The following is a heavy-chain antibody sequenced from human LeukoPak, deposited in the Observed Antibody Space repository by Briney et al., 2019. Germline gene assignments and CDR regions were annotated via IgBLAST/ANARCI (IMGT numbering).Heavy chain of an antibody. D-gene: IGHD3-22*01. V-gene: IGHV1-18*01. CDR1: GYTFTNYG. J-gene: IGHJ4*02. Sequence: ASVKVSCKASGYTFTNYGISWVRQAPGQGLEWMGWISAYSGYTHYAQKIQGRVTVTTEASTSTAYMELRSLTSYDTAVYYCASTYYYDSSGYTFDYWGQGTLVTVSS. CDR2: ISAYSGYT. CDR3: ASTYYYDSSGYTFDY.